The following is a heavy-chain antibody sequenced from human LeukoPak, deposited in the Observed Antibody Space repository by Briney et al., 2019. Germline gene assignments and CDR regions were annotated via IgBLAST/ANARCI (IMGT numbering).Heavy chain of an antibody. V-gene: IGHV1-8*03. CDR2: IHPNSGNT. CDR3: ARGGRYLPF. Sequence: ASVEVSCKTSGYSFNNYDISWLGQASGQGLEWVGWIHPNSGNTDFPQKFQGRVTITRDTSKRMAYMELSRLRSDDTAIYYCARGGRYLPFWGQGTMVIVSS. J-gene: IGHJ3*01. CDR1: GYSFNNYD. D-gene: IGHD3-16*02.